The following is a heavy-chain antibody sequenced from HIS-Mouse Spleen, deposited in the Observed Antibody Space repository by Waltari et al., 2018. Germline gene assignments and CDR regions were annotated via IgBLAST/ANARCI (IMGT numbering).Heavy chain of an antibody. CDR1: GYSISSGYY. D-gene: IGHD6-13*01. CDR2: IYHSGST. V-gene: IGHV4-38-2*02. J-gene: IGHJ4*02. Sequence: QVQLQESGPGLVKPSETLSLTCTVSGYSISSGYYWGWIRQPPGKGLEWIGSIYHSGSTYYNPSLKSRVTISVDTSKNQFSLKLSSVTAADTAVYYCASGYSSSWDPNYWGQGTLVTVSS. CDR3: ASGYSSSWDPNY.